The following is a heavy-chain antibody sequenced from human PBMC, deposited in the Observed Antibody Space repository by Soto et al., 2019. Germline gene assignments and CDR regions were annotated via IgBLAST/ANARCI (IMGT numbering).Heavy chain of an antibody. D-gene: IGHD2-15*01. V-gene: IGHV4-4*02. CDR2: IYHSGNT. CDR1: GGSISSSNW. Sequence: QVQLQESGPGLVKPSGTLSLTCAVSGGSISSSNWWSWVRQPPGKGLEWIGEIYHSGNTNYNPSPKSRVTLAVDESRNQFSLKLSSVAAADTAVYYCAGRWVEGRVDYWGQGTLVTVSS. J-gene: IGHJ4*02. CDR3: AGRWVEGRVDY.